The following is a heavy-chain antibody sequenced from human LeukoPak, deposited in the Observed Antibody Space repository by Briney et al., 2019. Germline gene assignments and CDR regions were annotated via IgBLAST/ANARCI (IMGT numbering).Heavy chain of an antibody. CDR2: IYYSGST. CDR3: ARHGENDILTGYLDY. D-gene: IGHD3-9*01. J-gene: IGHJ4*02. Sequence: PPETLSLTSTLPHDSISSYNWSWIRQPPGKGLEWVGYIYYSGSTNYNPSLKSRVTISVDTSKNQLSLKLSSVTAADTAVYFCARHGENDILTGYLDYWGQGTLGTVSS. V-gene: IGHV4-59*08. CDR1: HDSISSYN.